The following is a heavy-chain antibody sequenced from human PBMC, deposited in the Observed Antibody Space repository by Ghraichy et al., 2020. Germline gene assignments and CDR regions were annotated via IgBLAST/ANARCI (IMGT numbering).Heavy chain of an antibody. CDR3: ARASSVVRFYYYDGMDV. CDR1: GFTFSNFG. Sequence: GGSLRLSCAASGFTFSNFGMHWVRQAPGKGLEWVALISYDGSKKYYGDSVKGRFTISRDNAQNSLYLQMNSLRDEDTAIYYCARASSVVRFYYYDGMDVWGQGTTVTVSS. J-gene: IGHJ6*02. V-gene: IGHV3-30*03. D-gene: IGHD4-23*01. CDR2: ISYDGSKK.